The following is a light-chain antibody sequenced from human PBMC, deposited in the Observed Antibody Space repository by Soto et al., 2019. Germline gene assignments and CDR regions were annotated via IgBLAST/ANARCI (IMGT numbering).Light chain of an antibody. CDR1: SGDVGTYDL. CDR2: EAT. V-gene: IGLV2-23*01. Sequence: QSALTQPASVSGSPGQSITISCTGTSGDVGTYDLVSWYQHHPGAAPKLMVYEATRRPSGVSNRFSGAKSGNTASLTISGLQTEDEADYDCCSYAGGNTLIFGGGTKLTVL. CDR3: CSYAGGNTLI. J-gene: IGLJ2*01.